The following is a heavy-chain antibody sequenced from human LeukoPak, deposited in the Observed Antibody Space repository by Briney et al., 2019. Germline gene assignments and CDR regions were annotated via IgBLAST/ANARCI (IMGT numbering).Heavy chain of an antibody. CDR3: LRGSGYYGDFDY. J-gene: IGHJ4*02. D-gene: IGHD3-3*01. Sequence: GGSLRLSCAAPGFAFGNHWMHWVRQAPGKGLVWVSRINSDGSSSDYADSVKGRFTISRDNAKNTLYLQMNSLRAEDTAVYYCLRGSGYYGDFDYWGQGILVTVPS. V-gene: IGHV3-74*01. CDR2: INSDGSSS. CDR1: GFAFGNHW.